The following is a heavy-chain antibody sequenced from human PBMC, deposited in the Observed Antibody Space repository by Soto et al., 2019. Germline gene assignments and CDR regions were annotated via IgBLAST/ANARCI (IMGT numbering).Heavy chain of an antibody. J-gene: IGHJ4*02. CDR1: GFTFSDYY. CDR2: ISSSGSTI. CDR3: AREGSSSWYYFDY. V-gene: IGHV3-11*01. D-gene: IGHD6-13*01. Sequence: LRLSCAASGFTFSDYYMSWIRQAPGKGLEWVSYISSSGSTIYYADSVKGRFTISRDNAKNSLYLQMNSLRAEDTAVYYCAREGSSSWYYFDYSGQGTLVTVSS.